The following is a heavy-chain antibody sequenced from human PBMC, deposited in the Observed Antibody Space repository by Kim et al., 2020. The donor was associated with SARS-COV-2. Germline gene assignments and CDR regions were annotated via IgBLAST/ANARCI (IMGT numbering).Heavy chain of an antibody. J-gene: IGHJ4*02. D-gene: IGHD5-12*01. Sequence: DSVKGRFTISRDNSKNTLYLQMNSLRAEDTAVYYCARDRIYSGYDGSLDYWGQGTLVTVSS. V-gene: IGHV3-30*01. CDR3: ARDRIYSGYDGSLDY.